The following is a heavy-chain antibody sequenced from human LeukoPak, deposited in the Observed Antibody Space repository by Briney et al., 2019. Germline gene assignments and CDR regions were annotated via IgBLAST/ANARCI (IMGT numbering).Heavy chain of an antibody. CDR3: ARGYDFWSEYYYYYYMDV. V-gene: IGHV1-69*13. CDR1: GGTFSSYA. J-gene: IGHJ6*03. Sequence: SVKVSCKASGGTFSSYAISWVRQAPGQGLEWMRGIIPIFGTANYAQKFQGRVTITADESTSTAYMELSSLRSEDTAVYYCARGYDFWSEYYYYYYMDVWGKGTTVTVSS. D-gene: IGHD3-3*01. CDR2: IIPIFGTA.